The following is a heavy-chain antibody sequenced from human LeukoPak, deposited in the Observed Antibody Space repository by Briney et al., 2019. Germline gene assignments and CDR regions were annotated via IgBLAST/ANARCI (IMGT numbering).Heavy chain of an antibody. V-gene: IGHV1-69*13. CDR2: IIPIFGTA. CDR1: GGTFSSYA. CDR3: ARHGRFYDAFDI. J-gene: IGHJ3*02. Sequence: ASVKVSCKASGGTFSSYAISWVRQAPGQGLEWMGGIIPIFGTANYAQKFQGRVTITADESTSTAYMELSSLRSEDTAVYYCARHGRFYDAFDIWGQGTMVTVSS. D-gene: IGHD3-3*01.